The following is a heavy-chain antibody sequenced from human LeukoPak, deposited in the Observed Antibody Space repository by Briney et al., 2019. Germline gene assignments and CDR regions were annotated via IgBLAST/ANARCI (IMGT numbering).Heavy chain of an antibody. D-gene: IGHD3-10*01. CDR2: MNPNSGNT. CDR3: ARGLVRGRFDRDV. CDR1: GYTFTSDD. V-gene: IGHV1-8*01. J-gene: IGHJ6*02. Sequence: ASVKVSCKASGYTFTSDDIDWGREATGQGREWMGWMNPNSGNTGYAQKFQGRVTMTRDTSISTVYMELSSLTSEDTAVYYCARGLVRGRFDRDVWGQGTTVTVSS.